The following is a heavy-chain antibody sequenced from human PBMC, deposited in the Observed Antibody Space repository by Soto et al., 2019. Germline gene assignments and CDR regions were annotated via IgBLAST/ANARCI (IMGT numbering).Heavy chain of an antibody. V-gene: IGHV1-18*01. Sequence: QVQLVQSGAEVKKPGASVKVSCKASGHTFTTYGISWVRQAPGQGLEWMGWISAYNGNTNYAQKLQGRVTMTTDTSTRTAYMELRSLRSDDTAVYYFARDGEVFWSGYKYYYGMDVWGQGTTVTVSS. D-gene: IGHD3-3*01. CDR2: ISAYNGNT. CDR1: GHTFTTYG. CDR3: ARDGEVFWSGYKYYYGMDV. J-gene: IGHJ6*02.